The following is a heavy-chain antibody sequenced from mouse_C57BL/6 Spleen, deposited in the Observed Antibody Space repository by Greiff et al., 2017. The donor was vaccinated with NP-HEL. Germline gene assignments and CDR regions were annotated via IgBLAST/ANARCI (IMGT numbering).Heavy chain of an antibody. V-gene: IGHV1-42*01. CDR2: INPSTGGT. CDR1: GYSFTGYY. CDR3: ARSYGSSSYAMDY. Sequence: VQLQQSGPELVKPGASVKISCKASGYSFTGYYMNWVKQSPEKSLEWIGEINPSTGGTTYNQKFKAKATLTLDKSSSTAYMQLKSLTSEDSAVYYCARSYGSSSYAMDYWGQGTSVTVSS. D-gene: IGHD1-1*01. J-gene: IGHJ4*01.